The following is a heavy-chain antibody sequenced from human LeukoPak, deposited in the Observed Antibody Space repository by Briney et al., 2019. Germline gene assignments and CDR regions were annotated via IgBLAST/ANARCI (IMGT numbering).Heavy chain of an antibody. V-gene: IGHV1-2*02. Sequence: ASVKVSCKASGYTFTGYYMHWVRQAPGQGLEWMGWINANSGGTNYAQRFQGRVTMTRDTSISTAYMELSRLRSDDTAVYYCARGIAAAGTIFDYWGQGTLVTVSS. CDR2: INANSGGT. CDR1: GYTFTGYY. CDR3: ARGIAAAGTIFDY. J-gene: IGHJ4*02. D-gene: IGHD6-13*01.